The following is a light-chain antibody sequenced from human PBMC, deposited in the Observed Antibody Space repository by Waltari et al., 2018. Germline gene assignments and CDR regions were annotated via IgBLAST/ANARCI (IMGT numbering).Light chain of an antibody. CDR1: SSDIGSYNH. CDR3: SSYTSSDKYV. CDR2: GVS. Sequence: QSALTPPPSVSGSPGQSFPISCTGTSSDIGSYNHISWYQQTPGPAPKIVISGVSNRPSGVPDRFSGSKTGNTASLTISGLQAEDDADYYCSSYTSSDKYVFGTGTKVTVL. J-gene: IGLJ1*01. V-gene: IGLV2-18*02.